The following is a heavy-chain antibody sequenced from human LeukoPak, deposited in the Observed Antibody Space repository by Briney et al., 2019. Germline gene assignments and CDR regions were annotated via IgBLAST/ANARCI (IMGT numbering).Heavy chain of an antibody. Sequence: AGGSLRLSCAASGFTFSDYYMSWIRQAPGKGLEWISYISGSGGSTYYADSVKGRFTISRDNSKNTLYLQMNSLRAEDTAVYYCAKVISGTNPGSGFDYWGQGTLVTVSS. J-gene: IGHJ4*02. V-gene: IGHV3-23*01. CDR3: AKVISGTNPGSGFDY. CDR2: ISGSGGST. D-gene: IGHD1-26*01. CDR1: GFTFSDYY.